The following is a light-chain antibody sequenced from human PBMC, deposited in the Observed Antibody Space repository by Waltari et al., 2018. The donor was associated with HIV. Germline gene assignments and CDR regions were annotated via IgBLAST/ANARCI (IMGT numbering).Light chain of an antibody. Sequence: EIVLTQSPATLSLSPGERATLSCRASQSVGNYLAWYQQKPGQAPRVLMYGASSRATGIPARFSGSGSGTDFTLTISSLEPGDFGVYYCQQRSNWPISFGQGTRLEIK. CDR2: GAS. CDR1: QSVGNY. V-gene: IGKV3-11*01. CDR3: QQRSNWPIS. J-gene: IGKJ5*01.